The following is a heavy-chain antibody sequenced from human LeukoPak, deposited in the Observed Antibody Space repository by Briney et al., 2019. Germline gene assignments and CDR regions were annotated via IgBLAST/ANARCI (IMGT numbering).Heavy chain of an antibody. J-gene: IGHJ4*02. CDR1: GFTFSNYG. V-gene: IGHV3-30*02. D-gene: IGHD1-26*01. CDR2: DGSNK. Sequence: GGSLRLSCAASGFTFSNYGVHWVRQAPGKGLECDGSNKYYADSVKGRFTISRDSSKNTLYLQMNSLRAEDTAVYYCAKDLRSSADSKMGAADYWGQGTLVTVSS. CDR3: AKDLRSSADSKMGAADY.